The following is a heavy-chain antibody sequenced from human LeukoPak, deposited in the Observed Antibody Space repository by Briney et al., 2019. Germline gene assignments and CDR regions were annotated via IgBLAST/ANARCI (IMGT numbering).Heavy chain of an antibody. Sequence: PSETLSLTFTVSGGSISSYYWSWIRQPPGKGLEWIGYIYYSGSTNYNPSLKSRVTISVDRSKNQFSLKLSSVSAADTAVYYCARDRILEALDYWGQGTLVTVSS. D-gene: IGHD1-1*01. CDR3: ARDRILEALDY. CDR1: GGSISSYY. V-gene: IGHV4-59*12. J-gene: IGHJ4*02. CDR2: IYYSGST.